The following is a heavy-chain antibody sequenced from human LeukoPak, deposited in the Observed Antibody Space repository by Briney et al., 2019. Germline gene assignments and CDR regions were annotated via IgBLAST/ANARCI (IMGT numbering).Heavy chain of an antibody. CDR1: GGSISSYY. CDR2: IYYSGST. V-gene: IGHV4-59*08. CDR3: ARHSYADAFDI. Sequence: SETLSLTCTVSGGSISSYYWSWIRQPPGRGLEWVGYIYYSGSTTYNPSLKSRVTISVDTSKNQSSLKLSSVTAADTAVYYCARHSYADAFDIWGQGAMVTVSS. J-gene: IGHJ3*02.